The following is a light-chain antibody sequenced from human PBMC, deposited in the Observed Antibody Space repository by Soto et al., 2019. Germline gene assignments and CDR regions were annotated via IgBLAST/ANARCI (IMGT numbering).Light chain of an antibody. CDR3: QQYCSSPSYT. CDR1: QSLSSSY. J-gene: IGKJ2*01. CDR2: GAS. V-gene: IGKV3-20*01. Sequence: EIVLTQSPGTLSLSPGERATLSCRASQSLSSSYLAWYQQKPGQAPRLLIYGASSSATGIPDRFSGSGSGTDFTLTISRLEPDDFAVYYCQQYCSSPSYTFGQGTKLEIK.